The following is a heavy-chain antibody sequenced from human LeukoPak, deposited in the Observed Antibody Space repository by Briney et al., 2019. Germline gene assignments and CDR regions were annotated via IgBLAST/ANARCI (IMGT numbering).Heavy chain of an antibody. V-gene: IGHV3-23*01. J-gene: IGHJ3*02. Sequence: PGGSLRLSCAASGFTFSSYAMSWVRQAPGKGLEWVSAISGSGGSTYYADSVKGRFTISRDNAKNSLYLQMNSLRAEDTAVYYCARVYARRDDFWSGYFREGDAFDIWGQGTMVTVSS. CDR1: GFTFSSYA. CDR2: ISGSGGST. D-gene: IGHD3-3*01. CDR3: ARVYARRDDFWSGYFREGDAFDI.